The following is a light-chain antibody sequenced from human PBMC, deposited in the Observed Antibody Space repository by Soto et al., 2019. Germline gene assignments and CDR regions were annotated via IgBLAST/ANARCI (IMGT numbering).Light chain of an antibody. CDR3: QQYNNWPPRT. J-gene: IGKJ1*01. CDR2: GAS. Sequence: EIVLTQSPGTLSLSPGERATLSCRASQSVSNNYLAWYQQKPGQAPRLLIYGASGRATGIPDRFSGSGSGTDFTLTISSLQSEDFAVYYCQQYNNWPPRTFGQGTKVDIK. CDR1: QSVSNNY. V-gene: IGKV3-20*01.